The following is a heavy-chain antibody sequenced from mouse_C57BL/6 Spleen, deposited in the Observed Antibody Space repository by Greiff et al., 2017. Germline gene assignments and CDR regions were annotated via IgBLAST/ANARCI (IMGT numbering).Heavy chain of an antibody. CDR1: GYSFTGYY. CDR2: IYPYNGVS. Sequence: VQLQQSGPELVKPGASVKISCKASGYSFTGYYMHWVKQSHGNILDWIGYIYPYNGVSSYNQKFKGKATLTVDQSSNTAYMELRSLTSEDSAVYSCARGGYGYDRNYYAMDYWGQGTSVTVSS. V-gene: IGHV1-31*01. CDR3: ARGGYGYDRNYYAMDY. J-gene: IGHJ4*01. D-gene: IGHD2-2*01.